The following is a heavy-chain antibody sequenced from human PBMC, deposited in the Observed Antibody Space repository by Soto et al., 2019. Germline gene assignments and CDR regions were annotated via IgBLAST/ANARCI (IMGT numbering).Heavy chain of an antibody. J-gene: IGHJ4*02. V-gene: IGHV3-9*01. Sequence: GGSLRFSCAASGFTFGDYAMQWVRQAPGKGLEWVSAISWNSGSIDYADSVKGRFTISRDNAKNSLYLQMNSLRAEDTALYYCAKSHTTSGWYVTTDYWRQGTRVTVSS. CDR3: AKSHTTSGWYVTTDY. D-gene: IGHD6-19*01. CDR2: ISWNSGSI. CDR1: GFTFGDYA.